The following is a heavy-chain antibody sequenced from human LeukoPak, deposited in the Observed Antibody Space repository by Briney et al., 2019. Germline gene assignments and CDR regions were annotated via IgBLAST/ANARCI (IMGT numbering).Heavy chain of an antibody. CDR2: IYNSEST. J-gene: IGHJ3*02. D-gene: IGHD6-13*01. CDR1: GGSITNYY. Sequence: SETLSLTCTVSGGSITNYYWTWIRQPPGKGLEWIGYIYNSESTNYNPSLKSRVTISVDTSKNQFSLKLTSVTAADTAMYYCARRRRIAGVGTDALDIWGQGTMVTVSS. V-gene: IGHV4-59*08. CDR3: ARRRRIAGVGTDALDI.